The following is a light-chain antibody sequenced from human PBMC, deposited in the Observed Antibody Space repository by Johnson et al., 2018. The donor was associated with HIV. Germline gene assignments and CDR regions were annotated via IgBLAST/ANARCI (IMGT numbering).Light chain of an antibody. Sequence: QSVLTQPPSVSAAPGQKVTISCSGSSSNIGNNYVSWYQQLPGTAPKLLIYENNKRPSGIPDRFSGSKSGTSATLGITGLQTGDEADYYCGTWDSSLSAYVFGTGPKVTFL. J-gene: IGLJ1*01. V-gene: IGLV1-51*02. CDR1: SSNIGNNY. CDR3: GTWDSSLSAYV. CDR2: ENN.